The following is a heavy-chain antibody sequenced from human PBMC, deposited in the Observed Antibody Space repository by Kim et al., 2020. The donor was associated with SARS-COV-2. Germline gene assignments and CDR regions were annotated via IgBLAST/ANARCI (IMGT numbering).Heavy chain of an antibody. D-gene: IGHD4-17*01. CDR3: ASLTGTTEQQAVDY. V-gene: IGHV3-74*01. J-gene: IGHJ4*02. Sequence: ADSVKGRFTISRDNAKNTLYLQMNRLRAEDTAVYYCASLTGTTEQQAVDYWGQGTLVTVSS.